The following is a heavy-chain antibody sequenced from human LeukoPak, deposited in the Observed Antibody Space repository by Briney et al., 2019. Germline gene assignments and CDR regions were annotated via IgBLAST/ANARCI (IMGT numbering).Heavy chain of an antibody. CDR3: ARDYKYAFDN. J-gene: IGHJ4*02. V-gene: IGHV3-48*01. CDR2: IGIDSGNT. D-gene: IGHD5-24*01. Sequence: GGSLRPSCAASGFTFSDYSMNWVRQAPGKGPEWISYIGIDSGNTNYADSVKGRFTISGDKAKNSLYLQMNSLRGEDTAVYYCARDYKYAFDNWGQGTLVTVSS. CDR1: GFTFSDYS.